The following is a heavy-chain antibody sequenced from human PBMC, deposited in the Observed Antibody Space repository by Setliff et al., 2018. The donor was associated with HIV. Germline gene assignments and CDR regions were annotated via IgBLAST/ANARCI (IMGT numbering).Heavy chain of an antibody. CDR3: ARETRSSFAMDDASDI. CDR2: IYYSGST. CDR1: GDSISSSSYY. D-gene: IGHD2-2*01. Sequence: SETLSLTCSVSGDSISSSSYYWGWIRQPPGKGLEWIGSIYYSGSTYYNPSLKSRVTISVDTSKNQFSLKLSSVTAADTAVYYCARETRSSFAMDDASDIWGQGTMVTVSS. V-gene: IGHV4-39*07. J-gene: IGHJ3*02.